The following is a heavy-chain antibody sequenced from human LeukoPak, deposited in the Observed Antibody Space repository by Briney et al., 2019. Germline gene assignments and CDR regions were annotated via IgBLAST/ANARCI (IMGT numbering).Heavy chain of an antibody. Sequence: GGSLRLSCAASGFTFSSYAMSWVRQAPGKGLEWVSAISGSGGSTYYADSVKGRFTISRDNSKNTLYLQMNSLRVEDTAVYYCAKDSRVVVVPATIEYWGQGTLVTVSS. CDR3: AKDSRVVVVPATIEY. J-gene: IGHJ4*02. V-gene: IGHV3-23*01. CDR2: ISGSGGST. CDR1: GFTFSSYA. D-gene: IGHD2-2*02.